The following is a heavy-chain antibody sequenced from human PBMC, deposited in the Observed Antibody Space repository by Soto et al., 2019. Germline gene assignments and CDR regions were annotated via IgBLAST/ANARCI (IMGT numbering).Heavy chain of an antibody. CDR2: INPNSGGT. CDR3: ARDRGVADRRYNWLDP. Sequence: ASVKVSCKASGYTFTDYYIHWVRQAPGQGLEWMGWINPNSGGTNSAQKFQGRVTMTRDTSISTAYMELSSLRSDDTAVYFCARDRGVADRRYNWLDPRDQGTRVIVSS. D-gene: IGHD6-6*01. J-gene: IGHJ5*02. V-gene: IGHV1-2*02. CDR1: GYTFTDYY.